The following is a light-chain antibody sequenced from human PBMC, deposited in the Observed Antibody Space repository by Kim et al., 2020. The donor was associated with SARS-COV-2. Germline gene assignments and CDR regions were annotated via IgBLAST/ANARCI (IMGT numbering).Light chain of an antibody. CDR2: GAS. CDR1: QSVSSY. J-gene: IGKJ2*03. CDR3: QQYGSSPLYS. V-gene: IGKV3-20*01. Sequence: EIVLTQSPGTLSLSPGERATLSYRASQSVSSYLAWYQQKPGQAPRLLIYGASSRATGIPDRFSGSGSGTDFTLTISRLEPEDFAVYYCQQYGSSPLYSFGQGTKLEI.